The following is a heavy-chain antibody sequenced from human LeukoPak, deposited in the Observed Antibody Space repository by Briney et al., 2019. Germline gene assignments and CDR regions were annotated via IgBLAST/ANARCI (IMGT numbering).Heavy chain of an antibody. CDR1: GYTFTNYA. CDR3: AIRDGHTDH. J-gene: IGHJ4*02. CDR2: INPSNGYA. D-gene: IGHD5-24*01. Sequence: GASVKVSCKASGYTFTNYAMHWVRQAPGQRPQWLGWINPSNGYAKYSQELQGRLTISRDTSASTVYMELSSLRSEDMAIYYCAIRDGHTDHWGQGTLVTVSS. V-gene: IGHV1-3*03.